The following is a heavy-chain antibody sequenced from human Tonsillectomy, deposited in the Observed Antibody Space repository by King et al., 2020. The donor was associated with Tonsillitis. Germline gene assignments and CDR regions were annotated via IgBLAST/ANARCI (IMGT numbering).Heavy chain of an antibody. Sequence: VQLQESGPGLVKPSQTLSLTCAVSGGSISSGGYSWSWIRQPPGKGLEWIGYIYYSGSTYYNPSLKSRVTISVDTSKNQFSLKLSSVTAADTAVYYCARAQRGYSNYVDYYYGMDVWGQGTTVTVSS. CDR3: ARAQRGYSNYVDYYYGMDV. D-gene: IGHD4-11*01. V-gene: IGHV4-30-4*07. J-gene: IGHJ6*02. CDR2: IYYSGST. CDR1: GGSISSGGYS.